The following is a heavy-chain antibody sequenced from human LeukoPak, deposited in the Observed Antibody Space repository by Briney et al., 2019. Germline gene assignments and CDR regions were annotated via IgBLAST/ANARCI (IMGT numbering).Heavy chain of an antibody. D-gene: IGHD6-19*01. CDR3: AGASSGWYDYYYYMDV. CDR1: GGTFSSYA. Sequence: ASVKVSCKASGGTFSSYAISWVRQAPGQGLEWMGGIIPIFGTANYAQKFQGRVTITADESTSTAYMELSSLRSEDTAVYYCAGASSGWYDYYYYMDVWGKGTTVTISS. J-gene: IGHJ6*03. V-gene: IGHV1-69*13. CDR2: IIPIFGTA.